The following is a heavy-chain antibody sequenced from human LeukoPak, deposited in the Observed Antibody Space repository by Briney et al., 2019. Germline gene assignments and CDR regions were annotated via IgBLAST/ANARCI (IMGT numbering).Heavy chain of an antibody. D-gene: IGHD6-13*01. CDR3: AKASKRSSWYFYYFDY. CDR1: GLTFSSYG. V-gene: IGHV3-30*18. CDR2: ISYDGSNK. J-gene: IGHJ4*02. Sequence: PGGSLRLSCAASGLTFSSYGMHWVRHAPGKGLEWVAVISYDGSNKYYADSVKGRFTISRDNSKNTLYLEMNSLRAEDTAGYYCAKASKRSSWYFYYFDYWGQGTLVTVSS.